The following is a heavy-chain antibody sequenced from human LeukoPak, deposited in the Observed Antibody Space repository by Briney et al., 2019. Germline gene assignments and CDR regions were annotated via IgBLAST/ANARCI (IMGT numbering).Heavy chain of an antibody. V-gene: IGHV4-39*07. D-gene: IGHD5-18*01. J-gene: IGHJ4*02. CDR1: GDSISLSFYY. Sequence: PSETLSLTCSVSGDSISLSFYYWGWIRQPPGKALEWIGSVYYSGTTSYNPSLKSRVTISVDTSKNQFSLKLSSVTAADTAVYYCARGDTAMEVYLDYWGQGTLVTVSS. CDR2: VYYSGTT. CDR3: ARGDTAMEVYLDY.